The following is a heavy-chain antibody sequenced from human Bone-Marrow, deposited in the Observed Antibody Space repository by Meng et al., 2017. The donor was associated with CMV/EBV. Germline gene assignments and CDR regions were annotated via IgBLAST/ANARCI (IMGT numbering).Heavy chain of an antibody. J-gene: IGHJ6*02. CDR3: ARAQGGYCSSTSCYTYYYGMDV. V-gene: IGHV1-2*02. CDR1: GFTFSTYV. D-gene: IGHD2-2*02. CDR2: INPNSGGT. Sequence: ASVKVSCKASGFTFSTYVITWVRQAPGQGLEWMGWINPNSGGTNYAQRFQDRVTLTRDTSISTAYMELSRLRSDDTAVYYCARAQGGYCSSTSCYTYYYGMDVWGQGTTVTVSS.